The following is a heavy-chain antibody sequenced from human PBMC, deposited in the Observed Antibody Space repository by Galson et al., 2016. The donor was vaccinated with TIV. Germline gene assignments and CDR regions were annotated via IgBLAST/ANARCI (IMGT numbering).Heavy chain of an antibody. D-gene: IGHD6-13*01. V-gene: IGHV2-5*02. Sequence: PALVKPPQTLTLTCTFSGFSLSSTGVSVGWIRHPPGKSLEWLALIHWDDSTRYSPSLTDRLTITKVTSEDQVVLTVTDVDPSDTATYCAHRGGSPTWYHFDIWGRGTQVIVSS. J-gene: IGHJ4*01. CDR1: GFSLSSTGVS. CDR3: AHRGGSPTWYHFDI. CDR2: IHWDDST.